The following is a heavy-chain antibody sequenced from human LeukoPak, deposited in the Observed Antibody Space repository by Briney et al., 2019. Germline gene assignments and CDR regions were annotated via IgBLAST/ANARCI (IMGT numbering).Heavy chain of an antibody. CDR3: AKAPIVVVEAGFDY. Sequence: GGSLRLSCAASGFTFSSYAMSWVRQAPGKGLEWVSVISGSGGSTYYADSVKGRFTISRDNSKNTLYLQMNSLRAEDTAVYYCAKAPIVVVEAGFDYWGQGTLVTVSS. V-gene: IGHV3-23*01. J-gene: IGHJ4*02. CDR2: ISGSGGST. D-gene: IGHD2-2*01. CDR1: GFTFSSYA.